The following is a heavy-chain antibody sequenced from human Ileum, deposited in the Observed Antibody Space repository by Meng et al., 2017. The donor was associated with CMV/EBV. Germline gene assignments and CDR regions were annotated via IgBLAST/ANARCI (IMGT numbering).Heavy chain of an antibody. Sequence: GSLRLSCTVSGGSISSSSYYWGRIRQPPGKGLEWIGSIYYSGSTYYNPSLKSRVTISVDTSKTQFSLKLSSVTAADTAVYYCARDLNGQWLVLGGFDYWGQGTLVTVSS. CDR3: ARDLNGQWLVLGGFDY. J-gene: IGHJ4*02. D-gene: IGHD6-19*01. V-gene: IGHV4-39*07. CDR2: IYYSGST. CDR1: GGSISSSSYY.